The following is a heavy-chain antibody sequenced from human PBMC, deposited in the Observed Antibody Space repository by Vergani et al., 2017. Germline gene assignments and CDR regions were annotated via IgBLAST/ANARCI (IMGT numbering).Heavy chain of an antibody. CDR3: ARARYYCSSTSCSGGGFDY. Sequence: QVQLQESGPGLVKPSETLSLTCTVSGGSISSYYWSWIRQPPGKGLEWIGYIYYSGSTNYTPSLKSRFTISVDTSKNQFSLKLSAVTAADTAVYYWARARYYCSSTSCSGGGFDYWGQGTLVTVSS. D-gene: IGHD2-2*01. J-gene: IGHJ4*02. V-gene: IGHV4-59*01. CDR1: GGSISSYY. CDR2: IYYSGST.